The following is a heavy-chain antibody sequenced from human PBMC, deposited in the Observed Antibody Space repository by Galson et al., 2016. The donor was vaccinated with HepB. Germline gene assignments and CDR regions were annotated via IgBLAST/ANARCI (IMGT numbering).Heavy chain of an antibody. V-gene: IGHV6-1*01. CDR2: TYYRSEWHF. CDR1: WDSVSSNSAG. CDR3: ARSYLLGRGFGS. J-gene: IGHJ4*02. Sequence: CAISWDSVSSNSAGWYWIRQSPPRGLEWLGRTYYRSEWHFDYAESVKSPITINPDTAKNQFSLQLNSVTPEDTAIYYCARSYLLGRGFGSWGQGTLVTVSS. D-gene: IGHD7-27*01.